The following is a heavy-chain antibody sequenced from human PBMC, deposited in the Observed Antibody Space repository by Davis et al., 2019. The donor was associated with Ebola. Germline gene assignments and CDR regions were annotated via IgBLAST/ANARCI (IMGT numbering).Heavy chain of an antibody. V-gene: IGHV3-7*03. CDR2: IRQDSNDK. CDR1: GIIFSDYW. D-gene: IGHD3-3*02. J-gene: IGHJ4*02. CDR3: ARDVHGILDY. Sequence: PGGSLRPSCAASGIIFSDYWMAWVRQAPGKGAVWVAHIRQDSNDKGYVDSVRGRFPISRDNAKNSLYLQLNSLKVEDTALYYCARDVHGILDYWGQGTPVAVSS.